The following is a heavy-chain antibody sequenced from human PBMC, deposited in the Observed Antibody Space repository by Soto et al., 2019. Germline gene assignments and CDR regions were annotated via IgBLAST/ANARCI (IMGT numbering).Heavy chain of an antibody. CDR2: INAGNGNT. CDR3: ASGHPMGDWLWGYYYYGMDV. D-gene: IGHD3-9*01. V-gene: IGHV1-3*01. J-gene: IGHJ6*02. CDR1: GDTFTSYA. Sequence: GASVKVSSKACGDTFTSYAMRWVHHAPGQRLEWMGWINAGNGNTKCSQKFQGRVTITRDTSASTAYMELSSLRSEDTAVYYCASGHPMGDWLWGYYYYGMDVWGQGTTVTVSS.